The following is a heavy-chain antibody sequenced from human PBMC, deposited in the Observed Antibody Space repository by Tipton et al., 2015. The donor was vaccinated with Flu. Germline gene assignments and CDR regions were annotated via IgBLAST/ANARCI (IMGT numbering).Heavy chain of an antibody. Sequence: TLSLTCTVSGGSISRYFWSWIRQPPGKGLEWIGYVYYSGSAKYNPSLKGRVTISLDTSKNQFSLTVTSVTAADTAVYYCAAPHYDVPYGMDVWGHGTTVTVFS. D-gene: IGHD3-10*02. CDR2: VYYSGSA. J-gene: IGHJ6*02. CDR3: AAPHYDVPYGMDV. V-gene: IGHV4-59*08. CDR1: GGSISRYF.